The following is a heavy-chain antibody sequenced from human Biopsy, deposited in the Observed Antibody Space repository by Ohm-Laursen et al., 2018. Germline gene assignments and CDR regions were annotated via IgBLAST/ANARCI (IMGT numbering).Heavy chain of an antibody. D-gene: IGHD3-3*01. J-gene: IGHJ4*02. V-gene: IGHV1-69*08. CDR3: AADADGYYTEFDY. Sequence: SSVKVSCKASAYSFGDHRIHWVRQAPGQGLEWVGRIVPVLGHLNYAQRFQGRVSITADKSTSYVFMELSRLTSGDTAIYYCAADADGYYTEFDYWGPGTLVTVSS. CDR2: IVPVLGHL. CDR1: AYSFGDHR.